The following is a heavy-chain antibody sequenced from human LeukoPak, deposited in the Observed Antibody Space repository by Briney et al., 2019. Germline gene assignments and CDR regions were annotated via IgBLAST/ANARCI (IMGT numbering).Heavy chain of an antibody. D-gene: IGHD3-22*01. CDR2: ISAYNGNT. J-gene: IGHJ4*02. CDR1: GYTFTSYG. CDR3: ARGSKGSYYDSSGYYFGY. Sequence: ASVKVSCKASGYTFTSYGISWVRQAPGQGLEWMGWISAYNGNTNYAQKLQGRVTMTTDTSTSTAYMELRSLRSDDTAVYYCARGSKGSYYDSSGYYFGYWGQGTLVTVSS. V-gene: IGHV1-18*01.